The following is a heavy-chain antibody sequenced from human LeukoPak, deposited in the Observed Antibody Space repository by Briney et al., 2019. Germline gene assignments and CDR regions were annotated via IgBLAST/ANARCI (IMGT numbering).Heavy chain of an antibody. CDR1: GHTFTSYA. V-gene: IGHV1-18*01. D-gene: IGHD6-13*01. CDR3: ARDHTSSSWFYYYYYAMDV. Sequence: ASVKVSCKASGHTFTSYAISWVRQAPGQGLEWMGWISGYNGNTYYAHNLQGRVTMTTDTSTSTAYMELRSLRSDDTAVYYCARDHTSSSWFYYYYYAMDVWGQGTTVTVSS. J-gene: IGHJ6*02. CDR2: ISGYNGNT.